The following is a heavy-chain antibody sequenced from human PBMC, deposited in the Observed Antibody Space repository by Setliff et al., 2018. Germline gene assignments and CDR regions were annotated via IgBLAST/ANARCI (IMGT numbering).Heavy chain of an antibody. J-gene: IGHJ5*02. CDR3: ARVLFGDLFSWFDP. CDR2: INPNTGET. V-gene: IGHV1-2*02. D-gene: IGHD3-10*02. CDR1: GGTFSSYA. Sequence: ASVKVSCKASGGTFSSYAISWVRQAPGQGLQWMGWINPNTGETDYAPRFQGRVTMTRDTSLSTAYMEVRGLRSDDTAVYYCARVLFGDLFSWFDPWGQGTLVTVSS.